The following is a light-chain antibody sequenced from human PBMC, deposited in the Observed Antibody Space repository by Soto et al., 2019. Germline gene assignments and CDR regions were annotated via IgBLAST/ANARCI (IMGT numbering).Light chain of an antibody. V-gene: IGKV3-20*01. CDR3: QQYGSPPHT. CDR1: QSVSSSY. Sequence: EIVLTQSPGTLSLSPGERATLSCRASQSVSSSYLAWYQQKPGQAPRLLIYGASSRATDIPDRFSGSGSGTDFTLTISRLEPEEFAVYYSQQYGSPPHTFGQGTKGEIK. J-gene: IGKJ1*01. CDR2: GAS.